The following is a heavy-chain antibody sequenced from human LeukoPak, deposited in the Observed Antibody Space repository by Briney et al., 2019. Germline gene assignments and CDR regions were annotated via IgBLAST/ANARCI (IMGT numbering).Heavy chain of an antibody. CDR3: ARDRAKKQQLVLLDY. Sequence: HPGGSLRLSCAASGFTFSSYAMSWVRQAPGKGLEWVSAISGSGGSTYYADSVKGRFTISRDNSKNTLYLQMNSLRSDDTAVYYCARDRAKKQQLVLLDYWGQGTLVTVSS. J-gene: IGHJ4*02. V-gene: IGHV3-23*01. CDR1: GFTFSSYA. D-gene: IGHD6-13*01. CDR2: ISGSGGST.